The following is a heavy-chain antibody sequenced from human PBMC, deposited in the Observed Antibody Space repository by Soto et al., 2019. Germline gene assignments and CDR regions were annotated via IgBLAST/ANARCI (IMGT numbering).Heavy chain of an antibody. V-gene: IGHV4-39*01. CDR1: DGSINRRSYY. CDR3: SRHKSSDYVQRYFRY. Sequence: SETLSLTCSVSDGSINRRSYYWGWIRQSPGKGLEWIGSLYYSGNTYYNPSLKSRVTISVDTSKTHFSLKLTSVAVADTAIYYISRHKSSDYVQRYFRYWRQGTLVTVSS. CDR2: LYYSGNT. D-gene: IGHD4-17*01. J-gene: IGHJ1*01.